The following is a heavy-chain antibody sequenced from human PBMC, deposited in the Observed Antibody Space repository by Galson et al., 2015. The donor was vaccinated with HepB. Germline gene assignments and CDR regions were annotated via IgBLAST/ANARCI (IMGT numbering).Heavy chain of an antibody. CDR3: STGPQWLRFVY. CDR1: GGTFSSNA. J-gene: IGHJ4*02. V-gene: IGHV1-69*04. Sequence: SVKVSCKASGGTFSSNAVTWLRQAPGPGLEWLGRIIPMLGLTTYALKFEGRVTLTADTSTAHMELSSLRSDDTAVYFCSTGPQWLRFVYWGPGTLVTVSS. D-gene: IGHD5-12*01. CDR2: IIPMLGLT.